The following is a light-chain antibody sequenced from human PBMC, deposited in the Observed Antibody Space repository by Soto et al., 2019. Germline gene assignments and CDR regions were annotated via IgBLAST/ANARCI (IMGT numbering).Light chain of an antibody. Sequence: DIVMTQSPESLAVSLGERATINCKSGQSVLYTSNNKDYLAWYQQKPGQPPKLLIYWASTRESGVPDRFSGSGSWTDFTLTISSLQAEDVAVYYCQQYSTMPFTFGPGTKVVLK. J-gene: IGKJ3*01. V-gene: IGKV4-1*01. CDR1: QSVLYTSNNKDY. CDR3: QQYSTMPFT. CDR2: WAS.